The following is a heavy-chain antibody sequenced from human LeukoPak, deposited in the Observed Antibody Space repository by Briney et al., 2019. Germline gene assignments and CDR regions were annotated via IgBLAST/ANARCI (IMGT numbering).Heavy chain of an antibody. CDR1: GGSFSGYY. Sequence: TSETLSLTCAVYGGSFSGYYWSWIRQPPGKGLEWIGEINHSGSTNYNPSLKSRVTISVDTSKNQFSLKLSSVTAADTAVYYCARVRTTVTYYYGSGTSGDFDYWGQGTLVTVSS. V-gene: IGHV4-34*01. J-gene: IGHJ4*02. CDR3: ARVRTTVTYYYGSGTSGDFDY. CDR2: INHSGST. D-gene: IGHD3-10*01.